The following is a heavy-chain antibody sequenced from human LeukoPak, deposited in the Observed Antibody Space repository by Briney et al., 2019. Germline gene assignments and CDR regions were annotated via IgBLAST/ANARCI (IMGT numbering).Heavy chain of an antibody. V-gene: IGHV4-59*08. CDR3: ARQVPYTSRPDY. J-gene: IGHJ4*02. D-gene: IGHD2-2*01. CDR1: GDSINIYY. Sequence: PSGTLSLTCTVSGDSINIYYWTWIRQPPGKGLEWIGYIYYSGSTNYNPSLKSRVTISVDTSKNQFSLKLDSVTAADTAVYYCARQVPYTSRPDYWGQGTLVTVSS. CDR2: IYYSGST.